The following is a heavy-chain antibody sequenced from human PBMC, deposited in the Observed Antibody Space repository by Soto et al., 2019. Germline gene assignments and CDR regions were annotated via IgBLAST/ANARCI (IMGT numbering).Heavy chain of an antibody. Sequence: ASVKVSCKASGYTFTSYDINWVRQAPGKGLEWMGGFDPEDGETIYAQKFHGRVTMTRNTSISTAYMELISLRSEDTVVYYCARGGDCSGGSCYSGYYYYYYMDVWGKGTTVTVSS. CDR2: FDPEDGET. CDR1: GYTFTSYD. D-gene: IGHD2-15*01. J-gene: IGHJ6*03. CDR3: ARGGDCSGGSCYSGYYYYYYMDV. V-gene: IGHV1-8*01.